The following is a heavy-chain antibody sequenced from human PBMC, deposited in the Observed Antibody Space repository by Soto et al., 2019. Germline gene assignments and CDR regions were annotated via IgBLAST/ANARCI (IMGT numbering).Heavy chain of an antibody. CDR1: GYSFTSYW. J-gene: IGHJ6*03. Sequence: EVQLVQSGAEVKKPGESLKISCKGSGYSFTSYWIGWVRQMPGKGLEWMGIIYPGDSDTRYSPSFQGQVTISADKSISTAYLQWSSLKASDTAMYYCARHAPYCSSTSCYYYYYYYMDVWGKGTTVTVSS. CDR3: ARHAPYCSSTSCYYYYYYYMDV. D-gene: IGHD2-2*01. CDR2: IYPGDSDT. V-gene: IGHV5-51*01.